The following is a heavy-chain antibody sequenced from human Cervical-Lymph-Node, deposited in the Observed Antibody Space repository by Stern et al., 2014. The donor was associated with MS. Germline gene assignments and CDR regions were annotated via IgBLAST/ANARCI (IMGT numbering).Heavy chain of an antibody. CDR1: GYTFTNYY. D-gene: IGHD3-9*01. V-gene: IGHV1-46*01. CDR2: INPSGDST. J-gene: IGHJ4*02. Sequence: QVQLVQSGAEVKKPGASVKISCKASGYTFTNYYMHWVRQAPGQGLEWMGIINPSGDSTSYAQKFEGRVTMTRDTSTSTVNMELCSLTSGDTAVYYCARLRGYNVLTGYLDYWGQGTLVTVSS. CDR3: ARLRGYNVLTGYLDY.